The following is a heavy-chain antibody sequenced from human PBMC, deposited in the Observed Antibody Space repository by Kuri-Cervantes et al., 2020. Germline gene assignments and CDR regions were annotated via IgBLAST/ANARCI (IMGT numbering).Heavy chain of an antibody. CDR2: TSLDGNNK. D-gene: IGHD6-19*01. Sequence: GGSLRLSCAASGFIFSVYPMHWVRQAPGKGLQWVAVTSLDGNNKYYADSVKGRFTISRDNSKNTLYLQMNSLRAEDTAVYYCAKDLASGWITGPFDYWGQGTLVTVSS. J-gene: IGHJ4*02. CDR3: AKDLASGWITGPFDY. CDR1: GFIFSVYP. V-gene: IGHV3-30*01.